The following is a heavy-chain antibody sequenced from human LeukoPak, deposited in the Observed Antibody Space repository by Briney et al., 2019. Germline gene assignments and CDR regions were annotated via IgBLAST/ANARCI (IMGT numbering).Heavy chain of an antibody. CDR1: GFTVSSTH. V-gene: IGHV3-30*18. CDR2: ISYDGSNK. D-gene: IGHD3-16*02. CDR3: AKPLLGELSLLPY. Sequence: GGSLRLSCEASGFTVSSTHMVWVRQAPGKGLEWVAVISYDGSNKYYADSVKGRFTISRDNSKNTLYLQMNSLRAEDTAVYYCAKPLLGELSLLPYWGQGTLVTVSS. J-gene: IGHJ4*02.